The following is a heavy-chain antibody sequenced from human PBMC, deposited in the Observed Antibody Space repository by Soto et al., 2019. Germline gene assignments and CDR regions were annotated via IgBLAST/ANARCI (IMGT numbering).Heavy chain of an antibody. V-gene: IGHV1-46*01. CDR1: GYTFTSYY. Sequence: GASVKVSCKASGYTFTSYYMHWVRQAPGQGLEWMGTINPSDGSTSYAQKFQGRVTMTRDTSTSTVYMELSRLRSEDTAVYYCARDLDYSSSSGGLDYWGQGTLVTVSS. CDR3: ARDLDYSSSSGGLDY. D-gene: IGHD6-6*01. CDR2: INPSDGST. J-gene: IGHJ4*02.